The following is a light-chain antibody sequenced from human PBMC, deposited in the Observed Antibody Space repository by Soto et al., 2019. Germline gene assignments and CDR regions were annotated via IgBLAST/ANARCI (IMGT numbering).Light chain of an antibody. J-gene: IGKJ2*01. CDR1: PSVTSH. V-gene: IGKV3-15*01. CDR3: QHYGPSTPYT. Sequence: EIVMTQSPATLSVSPGERATLSCRASPSVTSHLAWYQQKPGQAPRLLIYGESTRATGVPARFSGSGSGTEFTLTISSLQSEDFAVYYCQHYGPSTPYTFGQGTKVEIK. CDR2: GES.